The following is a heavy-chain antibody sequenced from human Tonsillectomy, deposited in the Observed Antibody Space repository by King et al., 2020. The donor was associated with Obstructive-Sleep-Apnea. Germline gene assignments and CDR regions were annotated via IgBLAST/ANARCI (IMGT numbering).Heavy chain of an antibody. CDR3: AREQEVRGVIGGFDI. CDR1: GFTCSSYS. V-gene: IGHV3-21*01. CDR2: IIHSNTYI. D-gene: IGHD3-10*01. J-gene: IGHJ3*02. Sequence: VQLVESGGGLGQPGGSLRLSCAASGFTCSSYSMNWVRHAPGKGLELGSSIIHSNTYIYDAGSVKGRFTASRDNAKNSLYQQMNSLKAEDTAVYYCAREQEVRGVIGGFDIWGQGTMVTVSS.